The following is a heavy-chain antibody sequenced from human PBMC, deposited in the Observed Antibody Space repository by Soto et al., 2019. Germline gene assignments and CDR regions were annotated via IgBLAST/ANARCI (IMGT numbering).Heavy chain of an antibody. CDR3: ARGPFQLGYCSSTSCYRAPMDV. CDR1: GGTFSSYA. V-gene: IGHV1-69*06. J-gene: IGHJ6*02. D-gene: IGHD2-2*02. CDR2: IIPIFGTA. Sequence: SVKVSCKASGGTFSSYAISWVRQAPGQGLEWMGGIIPIFGTANYAQKFQGRVTITADKSTSTAYMELSSLRSEDTAVYYCARGPFQLGYCSSTSCYRAPMDVWGQGTTVNVSS.